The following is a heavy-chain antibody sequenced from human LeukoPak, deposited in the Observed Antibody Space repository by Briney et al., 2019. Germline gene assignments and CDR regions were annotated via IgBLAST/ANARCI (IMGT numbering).Heavy chain of an antibody. CDR3: AREKFPEGDADYYYYYGMDV. Sequence: PGGSLRLSCAASGFTFSDYYMSWIRQAPGKGLEWVSYISSSGSTKYYADSVKGRFTVSRDNAKNSLDLQMNSLRADDTAVYYCAREKFPEGDADYYYYYGMDVWGQGTTVTVSS. V-gene: IGHV3-11*01. D-gene: IGHD1-14*01. CDR1: GFTFSDYY. J-gene: IGHJ6*02. CDR2: ISSSGSTK.